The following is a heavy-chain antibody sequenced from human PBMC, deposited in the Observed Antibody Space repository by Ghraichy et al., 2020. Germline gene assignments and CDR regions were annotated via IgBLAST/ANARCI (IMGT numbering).Heavy chain of an antibody. CDR2: IYWNDYE. Sequence: GPTLVKPTQTLTLTCTFSGFSLSTSGVGVGWIRQPPGKALEWLALIYWNDYERYSPSLKSRLTVTKDTSKNQVVLTMRNMDPADTATYYCANSVLAEYFHHWGQGTPVTVSS. CDR1: GFSLSTSGVG. D-gene: IGHD3-10*01. CDR3: ANSVLAEYFHH. J-gene: IGHJ1*01. V-gene: IGHV2-5*01.